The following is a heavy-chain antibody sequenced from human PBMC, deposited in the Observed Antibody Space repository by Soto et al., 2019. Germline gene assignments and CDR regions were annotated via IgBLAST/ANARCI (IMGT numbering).Heavy chain of an antibody. J-gene: IGHJ5*02. Sequence: PSETLSLTCTVSGGSISSYYWSWIRQPPGKGLEWIGYIYYSGSTNYNPSLKSRVTISVDTSKNQFSLKLSSVTAADTAVYYCARGITIFGVVIIGFGPWGQGTLVTVYS. CDR3: ARGITIFGVVIIGFGP. CDR2: IYYSGST. CDR1: GGSISSYY. D-gene: IGHD3-3*01. V-gene: IGHV4-59*01.